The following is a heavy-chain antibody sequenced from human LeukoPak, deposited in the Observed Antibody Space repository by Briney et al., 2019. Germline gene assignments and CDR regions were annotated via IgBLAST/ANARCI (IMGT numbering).Heavy chain of an antibody. J-gene: IGHJ4*02. CDR3: AIPPPRRSSGWYPFDS. CDR1: GGSINTYNFY. Sequence: PSETLSLTCTVSGGSINTYNFYWAWIRQSPGKGLEWIGSINYSGNTYFNPSLKSRITISVDTFKNQFFLRLNSMVAADTAIYFCAIPPPRRSSGWYPFDSWGQGTLVTVSA. CDR2: INYSGNT. D-gene: IGHD6-19*01. V-gene: IGHV4-39*01.